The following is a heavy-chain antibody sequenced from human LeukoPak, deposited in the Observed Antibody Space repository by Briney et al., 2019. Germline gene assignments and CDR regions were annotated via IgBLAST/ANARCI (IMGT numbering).Heavy chain of an antibody. J-gene: IGHJ4*02. CDR2: MSSDGAIT. V-gene: IGHV3-74*01. Sequence: GGSLRLSCAASGFTFNSYWMNWVRQAPGKGLLWVSHMSSDGAITSYADSVKGRFTISRDNAKNTLYLQMNSLRAEDTGVYYCASRGFLNYWGQGTLVTVSS. CDR3: ASRGFLNY. CDR1: GFTFNSYW.